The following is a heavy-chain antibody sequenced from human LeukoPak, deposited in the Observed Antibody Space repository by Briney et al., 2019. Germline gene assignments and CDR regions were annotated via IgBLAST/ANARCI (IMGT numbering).Heavy chain of an antibody. Sequence: GGSLRLSCAASGFTFSSYGMNWVRQAPGKGLEWVSSISGSGGSTQYADSVQGRFAISRDNSKNTLYLQMNSLRVEDTAVYFCARDPNGDYIGTFDMWGRGTMVSVSS. J-gene: IGHJ3*02. CDR2: ISGSGGST. CDR1: GFTFSSYG. CDR3: ARDPNGDYIGTFDM. D-gene: IGHD4-17*01. V-gene: IGHV3-23*01.